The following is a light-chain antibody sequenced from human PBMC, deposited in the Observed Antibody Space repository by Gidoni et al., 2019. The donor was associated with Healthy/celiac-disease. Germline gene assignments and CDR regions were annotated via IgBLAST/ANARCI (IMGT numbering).Light chain of an antibody. CDR3: AAWDDSLNGVV. V-gene: IGLV1-44*01. J-gene: IGLJ2*01. CDR1: SSNIGSNT. CDR2: SNN. Sequence: QSVLTQPPSASGTPGQRVTISCSGSSSNIGSNTVNWYQQLPGTAPKLLINSNNQRPSGVPDRFSGSKSGTSAPLAISGLQSEDEADYYCAAWDDSLNGVVFGGGTKLTVL.